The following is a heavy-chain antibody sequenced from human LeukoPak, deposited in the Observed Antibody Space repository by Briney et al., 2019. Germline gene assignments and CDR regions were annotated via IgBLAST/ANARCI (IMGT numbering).Heavy chain of an antibody. D-gene: IGHD6-13*01. J-gene: IGHJ6*03. CDR3: ARRSSSWYRGNFYYYMDV. Sequence: GESLKISCKGSGYTFTSFWIGWVRQMPGKGLEWMGIIYPGDSDTIYSPSFQGQVTISADKSISTAYLQWNSLKASDTAIYYCARRSSSWYRGNFYYYMDVWGKGTTVTVSS. V-gene: IGHV5-51*01. CDR2: IYPGDSDT. CDR1: GYTFTSFW.